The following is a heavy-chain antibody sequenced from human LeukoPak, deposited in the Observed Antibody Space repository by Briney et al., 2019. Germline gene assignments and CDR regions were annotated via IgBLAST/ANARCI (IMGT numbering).Heavy chain of an antibody. CDR1: GFTFSSYA. D-gene: IGHD3-10*01. J-gene: IGHJ4*02. CDR2: ISISGGNT. V-gene: IGHV3-23*01. Sequence: GGSLRLSCAASGFTFSSYAMSWVRQAPGKGLEWVLTISISGGNTYYADSVKGRFTISRDNSNNTLYLQMNSLRAEDTAVYYCAKGGVNFDYWGQGTLVTVSS. CDR3: AKGGVNFDY.